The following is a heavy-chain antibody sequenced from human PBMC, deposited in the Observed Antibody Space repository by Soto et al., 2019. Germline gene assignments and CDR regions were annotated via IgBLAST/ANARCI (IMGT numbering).Heavy chain of an antibody. CDR2: ISYDGSNK. D-gene: IGHD3-22*01. CDR1: GFTFSSYA. V-gene: IGHV3-30-3*01. CDR3: ARDLSSYYYDTSGFLGWFDP. Sequence: GGSLRLSCAASGFTFSSYAMHWVRQAPGKGLEWVAVISYDGSNKYYADSVKGRFTISRDNSKNTVYLQMNSLRAEDTAVYYCARDLSSYYYDTSGFLGWFDPCGHGTLVTVSS. J-gene: IGHJ5*02.